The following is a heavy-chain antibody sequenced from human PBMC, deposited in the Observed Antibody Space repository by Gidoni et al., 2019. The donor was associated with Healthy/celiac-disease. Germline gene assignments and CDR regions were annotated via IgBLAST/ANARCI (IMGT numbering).Heavy chain of an antibody. CDR1: GGSSSSSSYY. CDR3: AKADAFDI. V-gene: IGHV4-39*01. Sequence: QLQVQVSGPGPGKPSETLTLTCTVSGGSSSSSSYYWGWIRQPPGKGLEWIGSIYYSACTYYNPSLKGRVTMSVDTSKIQFALKLGSVIDADTAVYSCAKADAFDIWGQGTMVTVSS. J-gene: IGHJ3*02. CDR2: IYYSACT.